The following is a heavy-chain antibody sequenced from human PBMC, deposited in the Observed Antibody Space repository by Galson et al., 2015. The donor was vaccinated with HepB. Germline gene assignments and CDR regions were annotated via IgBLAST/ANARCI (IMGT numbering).Heavy chain of an antibody. CDR3: ARVPLTRADFDY. D-gene: IGHD3-9*01. V-gene: IGHV3-7*01. J-gene: IGHJ4*02. CDR2: IKEDGSEK. Sequence: SLRLSCAASGFTFSNHWMGWVRQAPGKGLEWVANIKEDGSEKYYVDSVKGRFTISRDSAKNSLYLQMNSVRAEDTAVYYCARVPLTRADFDYWGQGTLVTVSS. CDR1: GFTFSNHW.